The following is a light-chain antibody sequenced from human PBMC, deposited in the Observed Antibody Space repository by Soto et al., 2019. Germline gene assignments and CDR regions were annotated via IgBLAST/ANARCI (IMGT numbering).Light chain of an antibody. CDR2: DVS. Sequence: ALTQPASVSGSPGQSITISFTGTSSDVGGYNYVSWYQQHPGKAPKFMIYDVSNRPSGVSTRFSGSKSGNTASLTISGLQAEDDADYYCNSYTTSNTRQIVFGTGTKVTVL. J-gene: IGLJ1*01. V-gene: IGLV2-14*01. CDR1: SSDVGGYNY. CDR3: NSYTTSNTRQIV.